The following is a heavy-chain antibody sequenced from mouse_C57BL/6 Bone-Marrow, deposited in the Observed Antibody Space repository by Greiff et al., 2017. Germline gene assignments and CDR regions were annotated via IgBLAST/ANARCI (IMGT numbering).Heavy chain of an antibody. Sequence: VQLKQPGAELVMPGASVKLSCKASGYTFTSYWMHWVKQRPGQGLEWIGEIDPSDSYTNYNQKFKGKSTLTVDKSSSTAYMQLSSLTSEDSAVYYCARLYDGYYFYFDYWGQGTTLTVSS. D-gene: IGHD2-3*01. CDR2: IDPSDSYT. CDR1: GYTFTSYW. J-gene: IGHJ2*01. V-gene: IGHV1-69*01. CDR3: ARLYDGYYFYFDY.